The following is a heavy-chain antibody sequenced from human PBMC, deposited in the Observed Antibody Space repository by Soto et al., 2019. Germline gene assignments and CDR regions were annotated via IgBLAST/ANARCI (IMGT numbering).Heavy chain of an antibody. Sequence: QVQLVQSGAEVKKPGSSVKVSCKASGGTFSSYAISWVRQAPGQGLEWMGGIIPIFGTANYAQKFQGRVTITAVESTSTAYMELSSLRSEDTAVYYCARDFGGGSSSDYYYGMDVWGQGTTVTVSS. J-gene: IGHJ6*02. CDR3: ARDFGGGSSSDYYYGMDV. V-gene: IGHV1-69*01. D-gene: IGHD6-6*01. CDR1: GGTFSSYA. CDR2: IIPIFGTA.